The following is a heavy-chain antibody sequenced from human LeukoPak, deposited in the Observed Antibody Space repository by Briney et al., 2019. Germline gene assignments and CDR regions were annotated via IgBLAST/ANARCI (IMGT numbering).Heavy chain of an antibody. CDR3: ARWNDGNHHFDC. J-gene: IGHJ4*02. D-gene: IGHD1-14*01. V-gene: IGHV4-59*02. CDR2: IHHSGSN. CDR1: GDSVSSYY. Sequence: SETLSLTCTVSGDSVSSYYWNCIRQPPGKGPEWIGYIHHSGSNNNNPSLRSRVTMSVDTSRNQFSLDLISVTAADTAVYHCARWNDGNHHFDCWGQGTLVTVSA.